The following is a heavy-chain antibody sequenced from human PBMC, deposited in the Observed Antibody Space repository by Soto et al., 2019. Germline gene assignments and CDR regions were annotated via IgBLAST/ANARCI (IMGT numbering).Heavy chain of an antibody. V-gene: IGHV3-15*01. D-gene: IGHD6-19*01. CDR3: CGKAPVAVAGRRFDY. Sequence: GGSLRLSCAASGFTFSNAWMSWVRQAPGKGLEWVGRIKSKTDGGTTDYAAPVKGRFTISRDDSKNTLYLQMNSLKTEDTAVFFCCGKAPVAVAGRRFDYWGKGTLVTVSS. J-gene: IGHJ4*02. CDR1: GFTFSNAW. CDR2: IKSKTDGGTT.